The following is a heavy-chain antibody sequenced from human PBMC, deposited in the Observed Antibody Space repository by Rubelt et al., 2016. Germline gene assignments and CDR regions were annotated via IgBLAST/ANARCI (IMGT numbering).Heavy chain of an antibody. Sequence: EVQLVQSGAEVKKPGESLRISCKGSGYNFTTYWISWVRQTPGKGLEWMGRIEPSDSYINYSPSYQGHVTISPDKSISTAYLQWSSLKASDTAMYYCGRGNSWYPLWGQGTLVTVSS. D-gene: IGHD6-13*01. CDR3: GRGNSWYPL. V-gene: IGHV5-10-1*03. CDR1: GYNFTTYW. CDR2: IEPSDSYI. J-gene: IGHJ4*02.